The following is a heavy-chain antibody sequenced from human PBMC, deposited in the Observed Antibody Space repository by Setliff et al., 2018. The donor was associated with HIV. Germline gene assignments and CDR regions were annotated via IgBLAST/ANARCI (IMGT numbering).Heavy chain of an antibody. V-gene: IGHV3-21*04. CDR1: GFTFSTYS. J-gene: IGHJ4*02. CDR2: ISSSSYYI. D-gene: IGHD6-19*01. Sequence: GSLRLSCAASGFTFSTYSMNWVRQAPGKGLEWVSSISSSSYYIYYADSVKGRFTISRDYSKDTLYLQMSSLRAEDSAVYYCAKSASWDLRGWLHWGQGTLVTVSS. CDR3: AKSASWDLRGWLH.